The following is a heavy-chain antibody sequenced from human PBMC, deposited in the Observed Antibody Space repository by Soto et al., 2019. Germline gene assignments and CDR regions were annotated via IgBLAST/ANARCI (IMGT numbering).Heavy chain of an antibody. J-gene: IGHJ4*02. CDR1: GFTFSGYA. CDR2: IHGGGNSA. V-gene: IGHV3-23*01. D-gene: IGHD3-22*01. Sequence: EVQLLESGGDLVQPGRSLRLSCAASGFTFSGYAMRWVRQAPGKGLEWVSVIHGGGNSAYYADSVKGRFTISRDNSKNTMYLQMRSLRGEDTAVYYCAKNRGRVTTSGHFDYWGQGTLVTVSS. CDR3: AKNRGRVTTSGHFDY.